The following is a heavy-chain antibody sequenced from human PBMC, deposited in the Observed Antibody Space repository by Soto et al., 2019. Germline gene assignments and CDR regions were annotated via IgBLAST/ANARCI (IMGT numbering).Heavy chain of an antibody. CDR1: GFTFSSYA. J-gene: IGHJ3*02. CDR3: ASERATQYCSSTSCYRIDAFDI. Sequence: GGSLRLSCAASGFTFSSYAMHWVRQAPGKGLEWVAVISYDGSNKYYADSVKGRFTISRDNSKNTLYLQMNSLRAEDTAVYYCASERATQYCSSTSCYRIDAFDIWGQGTMVTVSS. CDR2: ISYDGSNK. V-gene: IGHV3-30-3*01. D-gene: IGHD2-2*02.